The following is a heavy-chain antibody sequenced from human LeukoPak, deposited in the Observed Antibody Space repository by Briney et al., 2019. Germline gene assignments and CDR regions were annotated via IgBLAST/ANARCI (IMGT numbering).Heavy chain of an antibody. Sequence: PGGSLRLSCAASGFTFSSFSLNWVRQAPGKWLEWLSYIGWSTSTTISYADSVKGRFTISRDNGKNSLYLQMNSLRDEDTAVYYCVSDPYFSFDYWGEGTLLTVSS. CDR1: GFTFSSFS. CDR2: IGWSTSTTI. J-gene: IGHJ4*02. CDR3: VSDPYFSFDY. D-gene: IGHD2/OR15-2a*01. V-gene: IGHV3-48*02.